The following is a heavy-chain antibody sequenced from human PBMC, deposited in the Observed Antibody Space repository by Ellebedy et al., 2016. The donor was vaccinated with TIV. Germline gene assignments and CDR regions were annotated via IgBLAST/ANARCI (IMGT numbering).Heavy chain of an antibody. D-gene: IGHD3-10*01. CDR1: GFTFSGDW. Sequence: GGSLRLSCAASGFTFSGDWMDWVRQVPGKGLEWVANISPDGREKFYLDSLKGRFTISRDNAKNSVNLQMSSLRAEDTAVYYCARPTHYFGSGSPPYGIDVWGQGTTVTVSS. J-gene: IGHJ6*02. V-gene: IGHV3-7*03. CDR2: ISPDGREK. CDR3: ARPTHYFGSGSPPYGIDV.